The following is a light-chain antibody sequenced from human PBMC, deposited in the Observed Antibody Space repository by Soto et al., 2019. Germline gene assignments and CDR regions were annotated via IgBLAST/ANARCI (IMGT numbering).Light chain of an antibody. CDR1: SSDVGGYDY. CDR2: EVS. CDR3: SSHRSDITVV. V-gene: IGLV2-14*01. J-gene: IGLJ2*01. Sequence: QSLLTQPASVSGSPGQSITISCTGTSSDVGGYDYVSWYQHHPGKAPKLLIFEVSNRPSGVSNRFSGSKSGNTASLTISGLQAEDEADYYCSSHRSDITVVFGGGTKLTVL.